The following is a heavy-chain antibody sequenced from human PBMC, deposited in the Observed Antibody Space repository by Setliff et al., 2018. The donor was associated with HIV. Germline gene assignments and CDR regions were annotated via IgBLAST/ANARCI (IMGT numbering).Heavy chain of an antibody. V-gene: IGHV4-4*09. CDR1: GGSISTYY. CDR2: IYTSGST. D-gene: IGHD2-2*02. CDR3: ARQDRYCTSTDCYRYFNY. J-gene: IGHJ4*02. Sequence: SETLSLTCTVSGGSISTYYWTWIRQPPGKGLEWIGYIYTSGSTNYNPSLKSRVTISLDTSKNQFSLKLSSVTAADTAVYFCARQDRYCTSTDCYRYFNYWGQGTLVTVSS.